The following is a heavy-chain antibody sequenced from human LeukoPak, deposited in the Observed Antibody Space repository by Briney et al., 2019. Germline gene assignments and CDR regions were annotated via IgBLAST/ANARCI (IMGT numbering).Heavy chain of an antibody. J-gene: IGHJ6*02. D-gene: IGHD2-15*01. Sequence: GGSLRLSCAASGFTFSSYAMSWVRQAPGKGLEWVSAISGSGGSTYYAYSVKGRFTISRDNSKNTLYLQMNSLRAEDTAVSYCAKTLPPYCSGGSCYSDYYYYGMDVWGQGTTVTVSS. CDR3: AKTLPPYCSGGSCYSDYYYYGMDV. CDR2: ISGSGGST. CDR1: GFTFSSYA. V-gene: IGHV3-23*01.